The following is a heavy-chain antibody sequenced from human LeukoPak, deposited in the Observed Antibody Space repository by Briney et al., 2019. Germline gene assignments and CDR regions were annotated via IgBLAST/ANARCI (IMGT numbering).Heavy chain of an antibody. CDR2: INAGNGYT. D-gene: IGHD6-13*01. J-gene: IGHJ3*02. Sequence: ASVKVSCKASGYTFSSYAMYWLRQAPGQRLDWMGWINAGNGYTKYSQNFQGRVTITRDTSASTAYMELSSLRSEDTAVYYCAREASIEAAGNAFDIWGQGTVVTVSS. V-gene: IGHV1-3*01. CDR1: GYTFSSYA. CDR3: AREASIEAAGNAFDI.